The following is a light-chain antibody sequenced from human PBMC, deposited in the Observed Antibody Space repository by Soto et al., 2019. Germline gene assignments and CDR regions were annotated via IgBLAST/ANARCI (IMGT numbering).Light chain of an antibody. CDR2: VAS. V-gene: IGKV1-17*01. CDR1: QGIRTD. CDR3: LQHNSYPWT. Sequence: DIQMTQSPSSLSASVGDRVTITCRASQGIRTDLGWYQQKPGKSPKRLIYVASSLQSGVPSRFSGSGSGTEFTLTISSLQPEDFATYCCLQHNSYPWTFGQGTKVEIK. J-gene: IGKJ1*01.